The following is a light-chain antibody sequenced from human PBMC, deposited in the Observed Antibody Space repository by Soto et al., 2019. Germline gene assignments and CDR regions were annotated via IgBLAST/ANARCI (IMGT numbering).Light chain of an antibody. J-gene: IGKJ1*01. Sequence: EIVLTQSPGTLSLSPGERATLSCRSSHSVSSNYLAWYQQKPGQAPRLLIYDVSSRGTGIPDRFIGSGSGTDFTLTISILEPVDFAVYYCQQYGISPTFGQGNKVEIK. V-gene: IGKV3-20*01. CDR3: QQYGISPT. CDR1: HSVSSNY. CDR2: DVS.